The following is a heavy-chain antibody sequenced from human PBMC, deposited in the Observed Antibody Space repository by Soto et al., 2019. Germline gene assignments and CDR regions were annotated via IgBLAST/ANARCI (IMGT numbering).Heavy chain of an antibody. D-gene: IGHD6-6*01. CDR1: GFTFSSYA. CDR3: AKDLGSSDYYYYGMDV. J-gene: IGHJ6*02. CDR2: ISGSGGST. V-gene: IGHV3-23*01. Sequence: RLSCAASGFTFSSYAMSWVRQAPGKGLEWVSAISGSGGSTYYADSVKGRFTISRDNSKNTLYLQMNSLRAEDTAVYYCAKDLGSSDYYYYGMDVWGQGTTVTVSS.